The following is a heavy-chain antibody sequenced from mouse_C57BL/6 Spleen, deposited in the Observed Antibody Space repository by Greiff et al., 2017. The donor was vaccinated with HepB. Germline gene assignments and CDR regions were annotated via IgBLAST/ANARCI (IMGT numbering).Heavy chain of an antibody. V-gene: IGHV1-4*01. CDR1: GYTFTSYT. Sequence: QVQLKQSGAELARPGASVKMSCKASGYTFTSYTMHWVKQRPGQGLEWIGYINPSSGYTKYNQKFKDKATLTADKSSSTAYMQLSSLTSEDSAVYYCARSGWLLPDYWGQGTTLTVSS. D-gene: IGHD2-3*01. CDR3: ARSGWLLPDY. CDR2: INPSSGYT. J-gene: IGHJ2*01.